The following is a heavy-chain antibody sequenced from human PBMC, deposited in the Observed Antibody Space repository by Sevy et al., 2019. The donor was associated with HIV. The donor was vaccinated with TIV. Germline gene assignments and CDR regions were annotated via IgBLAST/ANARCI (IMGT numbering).Heavy chain of an antibody. CDR2: IYYSGST. CDR3: ARRSWTTSTPGDY. V-gene: IGHV4-39*01. CDR1: GGSISSSSYY. Sequence: SETLSLTCTVSGGSISSSSYYWGWIRQPPGKGLEWIGSIYYSGSTYYNPSLKSRVTISVDTSKNQFSLKLSSVTAADTAVYYCARRSWTTSTPGDYWGQGTLVTVPS. J-gene: IGHJ4*02. D-gene: IGHD1-1*01.